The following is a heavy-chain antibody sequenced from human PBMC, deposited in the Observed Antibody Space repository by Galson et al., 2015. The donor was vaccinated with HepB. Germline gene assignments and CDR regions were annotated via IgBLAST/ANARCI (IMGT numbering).Heavy chain of an antibody. J-gene: IGHJ4*02. CDR2: INPSGGST. Sequence: SVKVSCKASGYTFTSYYMHWVRQAPGQGREWMGIINPSGGSTSYAQKFQGRVTMTRDTSTSTVYMELSSLRSEDTAVYYCARAAIQLWLPGDYWGQGTLVTVSS. D-gene: IGHD5-18*01. CDR3: ARAAIQLWLPGDY. V-gene: IGHV1-46*03. CDR1: GYTFTSYY.